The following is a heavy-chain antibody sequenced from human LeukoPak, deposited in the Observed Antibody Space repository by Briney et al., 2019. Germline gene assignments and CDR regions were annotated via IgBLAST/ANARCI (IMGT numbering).Heavy chain of an antibody. CDR3: ASKSGYATDY. V-gene: IGHV3-7*01. J-gene: IGHJ4*02. CDR1: GFTFSSYS. CDR2: IKQDGSEK. Sequence: GGSLRLSCAASGFTFSSYSMNWVRQAPGKGLEWVANIKQDGSEKYYVDSVKGRFTISRDNAKNSLYLQMNSLRAEDTAVYYCASKSGYATDYWGQGTLVTVSS. D-gene: IGHD5-12*01.